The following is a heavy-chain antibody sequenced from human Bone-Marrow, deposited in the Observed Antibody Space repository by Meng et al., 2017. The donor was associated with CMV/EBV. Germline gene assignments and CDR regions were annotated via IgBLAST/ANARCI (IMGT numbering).Heavy chain of an antibody. D-gene: IGHD3-10*01. J-gene: IGHJ3*02. CDR2: INHSGST. V-gene: IGHV4-34*01. CDR1: GGSFSGYY. Sequence: SETLSLTCAVYGGSFSGYYWSWIRQPPGKGLEWIGEINHSGSTNYNPSLKSRVTISVDTPKNQFSLKLSSVTAADTAVYYCARGPYLYYYGSGSNAFDIWGQGTMVTVSS. CDR3: ARGPYLYYYGSGSNAFDI.